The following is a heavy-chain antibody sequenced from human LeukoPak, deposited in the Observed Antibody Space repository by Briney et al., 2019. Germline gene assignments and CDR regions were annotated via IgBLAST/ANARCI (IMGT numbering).Heavy chain of an antibody. J-gene: IGHJ4*02. Sequence: GGSLRLSCAASGFTFSSYKMNWVRQAPGKGLEWVSSISGDSRYIYYADSLKGRFTISRDNAKNSLHLQMNSLGAEDTAVYYCARDPGTVADTYFDYWGPGTLVTVSS. D-gene: IGHD6-19*01. CDR2: ISGDSRYI. CDR3: ARDPGTVADTYFDY. V-gene: IGHV3-21*01. CDR1: GFTFSSYK.